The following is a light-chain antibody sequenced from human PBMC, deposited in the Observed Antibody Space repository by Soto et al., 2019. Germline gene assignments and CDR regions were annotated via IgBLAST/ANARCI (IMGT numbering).Light chain of an antibody. CDR1: QSVRGN. CDR2: GAS. V-gene: IGKV3-15*01. CDR3: QQYNNWPSIT. J-gene: IGKJ5*01. Sequence: EIVMTQSPATLSVSPGERATLSCRASQSVRGNLAWYQQKPGQSPRLLIYGASSRATGIPARVSGSGSGTEFTLTISSLQSEDFAVYYCQQYNNWPSITYGQGTRLEIK.